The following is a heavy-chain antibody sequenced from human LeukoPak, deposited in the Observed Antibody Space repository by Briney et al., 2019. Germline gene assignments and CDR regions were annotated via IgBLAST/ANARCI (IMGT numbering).Heavy chain of an antibody. CDR2: IKQDGSEK. Sequence: GGSLRLSCAASGFTFSSYWMSWVRQAPGKGLEWVANIKQDGSEKYYVDSVKGRFTIARDNPKNTLYLQMNSLRAEDTALYYCTRGQIVGADARVDYWGQGTLVTVSS. V-gene: IGHV3-7*01. J-gene: IGHJ4*02. CDR1: GFTFSSYW. D-gene: IGHD1-26*01. CDR3: TRGQIVGADARVDY.